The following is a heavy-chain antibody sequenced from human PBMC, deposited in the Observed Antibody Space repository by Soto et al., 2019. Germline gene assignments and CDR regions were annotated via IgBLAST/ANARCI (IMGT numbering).Heavy chain of an antibody. CDR3: TTDADYYDSSGYSY. Sequence: LRLSCAASGFSFSNAWMSWVRQAPGKGLEWVGRIKSKTDGGTTDYAAPVKGRFTISRDDSKNTLYLQMNSLKTEDTAVYYCTTDADYYDSSGYSYWGQGTLVTVSS. V-gene: IGHV3-15*01. J-gene: IGHJ4*02. CDR1: GFSFSNAW. D-gene: IGHD3-22*01. CDR2: IKSKTDGGTT.